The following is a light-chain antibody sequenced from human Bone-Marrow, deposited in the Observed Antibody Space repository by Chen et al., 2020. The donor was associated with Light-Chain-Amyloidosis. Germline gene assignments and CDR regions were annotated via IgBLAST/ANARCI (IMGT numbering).Light chain of an antibody. CDR1: NIGSTS. CDR3: PVWDRSSDRPV. CDR2: DDS. J-gene: IGLJ3*02. V-gene: IGLV3-21*02. Sequence: SYVLTQPSSVSVAPGQTATIACGGNNIGSTSVHWYQQTPGQAPLLVVYDDSDRPSGTPERLSGSNSGNTATLTISRVEAGDEADYYCPVWDRSSDRPVFGGGTKLTVL.